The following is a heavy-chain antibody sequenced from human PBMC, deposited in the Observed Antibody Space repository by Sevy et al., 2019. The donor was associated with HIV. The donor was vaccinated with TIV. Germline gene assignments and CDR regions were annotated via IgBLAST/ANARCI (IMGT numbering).Heavy chain of an antibody. V-gene: IGHV3-49*03. CDR3: TRGYYYDSSGYSDY. CDR1: GFTFGDYA. D-gene: IGHD3-22*01. CDR2: ISSKDYGGAT. Sequence: GGSLRLSCTGSGFTFGDYAMSWFRQAPGMGLVWVGFISSKDYGGATAYAGCVKGRFTISRDDSKSIADLQRNSLKTEDASVYYCTRGYYYDSSGYSDYWGQGTLVTVSS. J-gene: IGHJ4*02.